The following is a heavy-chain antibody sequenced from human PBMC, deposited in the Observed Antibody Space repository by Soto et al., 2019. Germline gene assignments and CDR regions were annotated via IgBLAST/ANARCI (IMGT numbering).Heavy chain of an antibody. J-gene: IGHJ4*02. CDR1: GFTFSSYG. D-gene: IGHD3-16*01. Sequence: QVQLVESGGGVVQPGRSLRLSCAASGFTFSSYGMHWVRQAPGKGLEWVAVISYDGSNKYYADSVKGRFTISRDNSKNTLYLQMNSLRAEDTAVYYCAKVGYDYGIDYWGQGTLVTVSS. V-gene: IGHV3-30*18. CDR3: AKVGYDYGIDY. CDR2: ISYDGSNK.